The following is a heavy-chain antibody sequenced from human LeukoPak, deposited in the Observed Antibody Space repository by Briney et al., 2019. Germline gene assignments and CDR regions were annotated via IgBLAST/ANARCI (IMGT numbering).Heavy chain of an antibody. CDR2: INHSGST. CDR3: VRWDRFEDY. D-gene: IGHD1-14*01. J-gene: IGHJ4*02. CDR1: GGSFSGYY. V-gene: IGHV4-34*01. Sequence: PSETLSLTCAVYGGSFSGYYWSWIRQPPGKGLEWIGEINHSGSTNYNPSLKSRVTISVDTSKNQFSLKLSSVTAADTAVYYCVRWDRFEDYWGQGTLVTVSS.